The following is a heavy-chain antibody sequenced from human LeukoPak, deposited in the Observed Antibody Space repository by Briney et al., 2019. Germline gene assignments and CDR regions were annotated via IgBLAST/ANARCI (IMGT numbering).Heavy chain of an antibody. CDR1: GGSFSGYY. J-gene: IGHJ3*02. CDR2: INHSGST. V-gene: IGHV4-34*01. Sequence: SETLSLTCAVYGGSFSGYYWSWIRQPPGKGLEWVGEINHSGSTNYNPSLKSRVTISVDTSKNQFSLQLSSVTAADTAVYYCARAREDAFDIWGQGTMVTVSS. CDR3: ARAREDAFDI.